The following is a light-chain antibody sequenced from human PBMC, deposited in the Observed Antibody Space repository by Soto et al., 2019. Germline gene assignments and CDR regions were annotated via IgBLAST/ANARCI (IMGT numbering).Light chain of an antibody. J-gene: IGKJ1*01. Sequence: DIQMTHSPSTLSASVGDIVTLTCRASQSISSWLAWYQQKPGKAPKLLIYDASALESGVPSRFSGGGSGTEFTLTISSLQPDDFATYYCQQYNSHWTFGQGTKVDIK. V-gene: IGKV1-5*01. CDR1: QSISSW. CDR2: DAS. CDR3: QQYNSHWT.